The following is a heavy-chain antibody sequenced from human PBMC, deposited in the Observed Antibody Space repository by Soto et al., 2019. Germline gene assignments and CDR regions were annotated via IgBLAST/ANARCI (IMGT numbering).Heavy chain of an antibody. Sequence: QVQLVESGGGVVQPGRSLRLSCAASGFTFSNYDMHWVRQAPGEGLEWVAVLSFDGSNKNYADSVKGRSTISRDNSKNTLFLQMNSLRTEDTAVYFCAKDFYTVRVPAAPRPHYFDFWGPGTLVTVSS. D-gene: IGHD2-2*01. J-gene: IGHJ4*02. V-gene: IGHV3-30*18. CDR1: GFTFSNYD. CDR2: LSFDGSNK. CDR3: AKDFYTVRVPAAPRPHYFDF.